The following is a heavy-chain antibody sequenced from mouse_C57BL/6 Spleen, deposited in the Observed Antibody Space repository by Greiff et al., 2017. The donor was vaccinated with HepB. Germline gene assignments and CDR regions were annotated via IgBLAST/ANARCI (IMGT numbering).Heavy chain of an antibody. CDR2: LCSGSSTI. CDR1: GFTFSDYG. V-gene: IGHV5-17*01. J-gene: IGHJ4*01. D-gene: IGHD2-2*01. CDR3: ARKWLGGMDY. Sequence: EVKVEESGGGLVKPGGSLKLSCAASGFTFSDYGMHWVRQAPEKGLEWVAYLCSGSSTIYYADTVKGRFTITRDNTKNTLFLQMTRLTSEDTAMYYWARKWLGGMDYWGQGTSGTVSS.